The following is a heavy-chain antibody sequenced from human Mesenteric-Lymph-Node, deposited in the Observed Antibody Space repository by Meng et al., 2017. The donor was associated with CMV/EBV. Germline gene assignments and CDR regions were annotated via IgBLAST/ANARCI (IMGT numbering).Heavy chain of an antibody. J-gene: IGHJ4*02. CDR3: ARVLAAHCDC. D-gene: IGHD6-6*01. V-gene: IGHV3-7*01. CDR1: GFTFSSFW. Sequence: ETLSLTCAASGFTFSSFWMSWVRQAPGKGLEWVANIKPDGGEKYYVDSMKGRFTISRDNAKHSLFLQMNSLRVEDTAVYYCARVLAAHCDCWGQGTLVTVSS. CDR2: IKPDGGEK.